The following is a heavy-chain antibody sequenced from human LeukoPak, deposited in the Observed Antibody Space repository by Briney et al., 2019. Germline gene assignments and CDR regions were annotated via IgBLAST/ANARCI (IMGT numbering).Heavy chain of an antibody. V-gene: IGHV3-15*01. CDR1: GFTFSGAW. Sequence: GGSLRLSCAASGFTFSGAWMSWVRQAPGKGLEWVGRIKSKTDGGTTDYAAPVKGRFTISRDDSKNTLYLQMNSLRAEDTAVYYCAREKNHIVLTSYYFDYWGQGTLVTVSS. D-gene: IGHD5-12*01. CDR3: AREKNHIVLTSYYFDY. CDR2: IKSKTDGGTT. J-gene: IGHJ4*02.